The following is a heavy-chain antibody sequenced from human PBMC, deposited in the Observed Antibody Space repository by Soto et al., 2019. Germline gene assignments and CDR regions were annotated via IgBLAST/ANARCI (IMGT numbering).Heavy chain of an antibody. D-gene: IGHD3-22*01. V-gene: IGHV3-23*01. CDR1: GFTFSSYA. Sequence: PGGSLRLSCAASGFTFSSYAMSWVRQAPGKGLEWVSAISGSGGSTYYADSVKGRFTISRDNSKNTLYLQMNSLRAEDTAVYYCAKGYYYDSSGYQRPYYYYGMDVWGQGTTVTVSS. CDR2: ISGSGGST. CDR3: AKGYYYDSSGYQRPYYYYGMDV. J-gene: IGHJ6*02.